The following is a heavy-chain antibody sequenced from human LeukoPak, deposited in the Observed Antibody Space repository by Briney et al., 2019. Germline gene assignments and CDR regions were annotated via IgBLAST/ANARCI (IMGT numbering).Heavy chain of an antibody. Sequence: PSETLSLTCTVSGGSISSYYWSWIRQPPGKGLEWIGYIYYSGSTNYNPSLKSRVTISVDTSKNQFSLKLSSVTAADTAVYYCARACGGDCPYYYGMDVWGQGTTVTVSS. CDR2: IYYSGST. CDR1: GGSISSYY. CDR3: ARACGGDCPYYYGMDV. V-gene: IGHV4-59*01. J-gene: IGHJ6*02. D-gene: IGHD2-21*02.